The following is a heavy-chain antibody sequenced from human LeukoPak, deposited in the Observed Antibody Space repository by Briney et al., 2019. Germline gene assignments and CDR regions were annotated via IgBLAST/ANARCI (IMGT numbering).Heavy chain of an antibody. Sequence: ASVKVSCKASGYTFTGYYMHWVRQAPGQGLEWMGWISPNSGGTNYAQKFQGRVTMTRDTSISTAYMELSRLRSDDTAVYYCARVASGARYYGMDVWGQGTTVTVSS. J-gene: IGHJ6*02. CDR2: ISPNSGGT. CDR1: GYTFTGYY. V-gene: IGHV1-2*02. CDR3: ARVASGARYYGMDV. D-gene: IGHD3-10*01.